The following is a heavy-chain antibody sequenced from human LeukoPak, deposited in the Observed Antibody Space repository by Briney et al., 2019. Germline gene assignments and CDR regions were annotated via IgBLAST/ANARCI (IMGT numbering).Heavy chain of an antibody. D-gene: IGHD3-10*02. J-gene: IGHJ6*04. CDR2: ISSSSSYI. V-gene: IGHV3-21*01. CDR1: GFTFSSYS. Sequence: GGSLRLSCAASGFTFSSYSMNWVRQAPGKGLEWVSCISSSSSYIYYADSVKGRFTISRDNAKNTLYLQMNSLRAEDTAVYYCAELGITMIGGVWGKGTTVTISS. CDR3: AELGITMIGGV.